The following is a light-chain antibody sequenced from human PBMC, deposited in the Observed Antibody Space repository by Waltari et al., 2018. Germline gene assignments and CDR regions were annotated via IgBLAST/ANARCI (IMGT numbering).Light chain of an antibody. CDR1: TLSKEY. V-gene: IGLV3-25*03. J-gene: IGLJ3*02. CDR2: QDT. Sequence: SYELTQQPSVAVSPGQTVRITCSGNTLSKEYTYWYQQKPGQAPILLIYQDTKRPSGIPERFSGSTSGTTVTLTITGVQAEDEAAYYCQSPSSSGSYHWLFGGGTKVTVL. CDR3: QSPSSSGSYHWL.